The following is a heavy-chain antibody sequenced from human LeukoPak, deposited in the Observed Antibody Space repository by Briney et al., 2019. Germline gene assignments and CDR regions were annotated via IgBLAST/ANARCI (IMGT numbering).Heavy chain of an antibody. V-gene: IGHV3-30*18. CDR2: ISYDGSNK. CDR3: AKDKEVVPAFYYYYYGMDV. Sequence: GRSLRLSCAASGFTFSSYGMHWVRQAPGKGLEWVAVISYDGSNKYYADSVKGRFTISRDNSKNTLYLQMNSLRAEDTAMYYCAKDKEVVPAFYYYYYGMDVWGQGTTVTVSS. CDR1: GFTFSSYG. D-gene: IGHD2-2*01. J-gene: IGHJ6*02.